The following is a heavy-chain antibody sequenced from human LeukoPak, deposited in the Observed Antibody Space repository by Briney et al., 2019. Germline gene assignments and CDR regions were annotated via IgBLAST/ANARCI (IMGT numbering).Heavy chain of an antibody. D-gene: IGHD6-19*01. CDR2: ISAYNGNT. J-gene: IGHJ4*02. V-gene: IGHV1-18*01. CDR3: ARDRNSIAVNLFPLGFDY. Sequence: ASVKVSCKASGYTFTSYGISWVRQAPGQGLEWMGWISAYNGNTNYAQKLQGRVTMTTDTSTSTAYMELRSLRSDDTAVYYCARDRNSIAVNLFPLGFDYWGQGTLVTVSS. CDR1: GYTFTSYG.